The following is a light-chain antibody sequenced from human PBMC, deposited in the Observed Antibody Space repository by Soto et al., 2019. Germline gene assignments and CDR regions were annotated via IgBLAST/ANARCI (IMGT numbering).Light chain of an antibody. J-gene: IGKJ3*01. CDR2: KAS. CDR1: QSISNS. Sequence: DIQMTQSPSTLSASVGDRVAITCRASQSISNSLAWYQQKSGKPPKLLIYKASTLQSGVPSRFSGSGSGTEFTLTINSLQPDDFASYYCQHYKSYPFTFGPGTQVDSK. V-gene: IGKV1-5*03. CDR3: QHYKSYPFT.